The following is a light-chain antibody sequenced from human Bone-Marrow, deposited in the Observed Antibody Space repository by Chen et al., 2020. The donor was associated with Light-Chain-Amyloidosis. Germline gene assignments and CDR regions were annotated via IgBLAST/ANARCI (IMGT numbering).Light chain of an antibody. V-gene: IGKV1-5*03. CDR2: KSS. Sequence: DIQMTQSPSTLSASVGHRVTISCRASQNVNNWLAWYQHKPGKAPNLLISKSSTLESGVPSRFSGSGSETDFTLTIDGLQPDDFVTYYCQQYNSYSFTFGQGTKVEIK. CDR3: QQYNSYSFT. J-gene: IGKJ2*01. CDR1: QNVNNW.